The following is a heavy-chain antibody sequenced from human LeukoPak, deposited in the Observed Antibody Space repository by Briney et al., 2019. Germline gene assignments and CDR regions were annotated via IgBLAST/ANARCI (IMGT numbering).Heavy chain of an antibody. CDR2: ISGDGGST. D-gene: IGHD2-2*01. CDR1: GLTLRSFA. V-gene: IGHV3-23*01. Sequence: GGSLRLSCEVSGLTLRSFAMSWVRQPAGKGLEWVSAISGDGGSTEYADSVKGRFTISRDNSKNTVYLQMNSPRAGDTALYYCAAMMTAAANAFFYWGRGTVVTVSA. CDR3: AAMMTAAANAFFY. J-gene: IGHJ4*02.